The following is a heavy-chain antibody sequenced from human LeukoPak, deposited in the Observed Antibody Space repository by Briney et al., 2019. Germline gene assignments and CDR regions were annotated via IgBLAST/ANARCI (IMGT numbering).Heavy chain of an antibody. Sequence: SETLSLTCAVYGGSFSGYYWSWIRQPPGKGLEWIGEINHSGSTNYNPSLKSRVTISVDTSKNQFSLKLSSVTAADTAVYYCARLGTPGYYYYMDVWGKGTTVTISS. J-gene: IGHJ6*03. V-gene: IGHV4-34*01. CDR3: ARLGTPGYYYYMDV. D-gene: IGHD1-26*01. CDR1: GGSFSGYY. CDR2: INHSGST.